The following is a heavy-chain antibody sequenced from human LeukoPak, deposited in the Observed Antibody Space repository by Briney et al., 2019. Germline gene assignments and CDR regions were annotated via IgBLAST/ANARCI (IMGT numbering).Heavy chain of an antibody. D-gene: IGHD3-3*01. CDR1: GGTFSSYA. CDR3: ARSGSWPSYYYYYMDV. CDR2: IIPIFGTA. V-gene: IGHV1-69*05. Sequence: SVKVSCKASGGTFSSYAISWVRQAPGQGLEWMGGIIPIFGTANYAQKFQGRVTITTDESTSTAYMELSSLRSEDTAVYYCARSGSWPSYYYYYMDVWGKGTTVTVSS. J-gene: IGHJ6*03.